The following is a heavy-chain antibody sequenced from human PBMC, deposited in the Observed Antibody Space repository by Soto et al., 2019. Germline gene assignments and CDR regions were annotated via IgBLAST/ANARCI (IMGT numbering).Heavy chain of an antibody. V-gene: IGHV4-59*01. D-gene: IGHD1-7*01. CDR1: GGSISSYY. CDR3: AGPVGTGTTSKYYYGMDV. CDR2: IYYSGST. J-gene: IGHJ6*02. Sequence: PSETLSLTCTVSGGSISSYYWSWIRQPPGKGLEWIGYIYYSGSTNYNPSLKSRVTISVDTSKNQFSLNLSSVTAANTAVYYCAGPVGTGTTSKYYYGMDVWGQGTTVAVSS.